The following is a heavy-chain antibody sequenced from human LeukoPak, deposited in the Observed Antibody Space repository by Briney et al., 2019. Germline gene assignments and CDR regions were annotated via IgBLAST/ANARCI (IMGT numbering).Heavy chain of an antibody. CDR3: AREEMGGTTRSGALT. Sequence: GGSLRLSCAASGFTFSSYWMSWVRQAPGKGLEWVANIKQDGSEKYYVDSVKGRFTISRDNAKNLLNLQMYSLRAEDTAVYYCAREEMGGTTRSGALTWGQGTLVTVSS. CDR2: IKQDGSEK. J-gene: IGHJ5*02. CDR1: GFTFSSYW. V-gene: IGHV3-7*01. D-gene: IGHD1-14*01.